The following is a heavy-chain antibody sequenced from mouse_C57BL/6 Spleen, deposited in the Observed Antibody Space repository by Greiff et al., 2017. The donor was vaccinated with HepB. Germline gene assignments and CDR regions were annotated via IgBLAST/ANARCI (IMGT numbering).Heavy chain of an antibody. CDR2: IDPSDSYT. D-gene: IGHD2-10*02. J-gene: IGHJ1*03. V-gene: IGHV1-69*01. CDR1: GYTFTSYW. CDR3: ARPSSYGYFDV. Sequence: QVQLQQPGAELVMPGASVKLSCKASGYTFTSYWMHWVKQRPGQGLEWIGEIDPSDSYTNYNQKFKGKSTLTVDKSSSTAYMQLSSLTSEDSAVYYCARPSSYGYFDVWGTGTTVTVSS.